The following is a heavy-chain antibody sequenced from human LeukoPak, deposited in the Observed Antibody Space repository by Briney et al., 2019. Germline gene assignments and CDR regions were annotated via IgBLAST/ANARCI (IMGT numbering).Heavy chain of an antibody. CDR1: GFTFSSYS. CDR3: VLTVVNAFDI. J-gene: IGHJ3*02. D-gene: IGHD2-21*02. CDR2: ICSSSSYI. V-gene: IGHV3-21*01. Sequence: PGGSLRLSCAASGFTFSSYSMNWVHQAPGKGLEWVSSICSSSSYIYYADPVKGRFTISRDNAKNSLYLQMNSLRAEDTAVYYCVLTVVNAFDIWGQGTLVTVSS.